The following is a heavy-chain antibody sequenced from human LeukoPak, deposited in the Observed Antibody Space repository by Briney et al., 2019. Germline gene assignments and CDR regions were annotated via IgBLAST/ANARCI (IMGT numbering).Heavy chain of an antibody. CDR3: ARDSYGSGSFDI. D-gene: IGHD3-10*01. CDR2: ISGSSSYI. J-gene: IGHJ3*02. V-gene: IGHV3-21*06. CDR1: GFTFSSYS. Sequence: PGGSLRLSCAASGFTFSSYSMNWVRQAPGKGLEWVSSISGSSSYIYYADSVKGRFTISRDNAKSSLYLHMNSLRAEDTAVYYCARDSYGSGSFDIWGQGTMVTVSS.